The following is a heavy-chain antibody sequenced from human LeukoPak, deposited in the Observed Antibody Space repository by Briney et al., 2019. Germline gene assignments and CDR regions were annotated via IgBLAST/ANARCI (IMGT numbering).Heavy chain of an antibody. CDR1: GYTFTSYG. Sequence: ASVKVSCKASGYTFTSYGISWVRQAPGQGLEWMGWISAYNGNTNYAQKLQGRVTMTTDTSTSTAYMELSSLRYDDTAVYYCATNILVRDIINWFDPWGQGTLVTVSS. J-gene: IGHJ5*02. V-gene: IGHV1-18*01. CDR2: ISAYNGNT. D-gene: IGHD3-10*01. CDR3: ATNILVRDIINWFDP.